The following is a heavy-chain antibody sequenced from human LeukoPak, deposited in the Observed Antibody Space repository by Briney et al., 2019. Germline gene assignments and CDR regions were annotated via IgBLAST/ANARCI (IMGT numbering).Heavy chain of an antibody. D-gene: IGHD3-22*01. CDR3: ARDGSRVGYDSSGYYYSPKMLFDI. CDR1: GYTFTGYY. CDR2: INPNSGGT. Sequence: ASLKVSCKASGYTFTGYYMHWVRQAPGQGLEWMGYINPNSGGTNYAQKFQGRVTMPRDTSMSTAYMGLSRLRSDDTAVYYCARDGSRVGYDSSGYYYSPKMLFDIWGQGTMVTVSS. J-gene: IGHJ3*02. V-gene: IGHV1-2*02.